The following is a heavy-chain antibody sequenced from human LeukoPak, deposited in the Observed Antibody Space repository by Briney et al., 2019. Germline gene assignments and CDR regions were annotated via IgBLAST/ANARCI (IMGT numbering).Heavy chain of an antibody. CDR3: ARNPPRYFN. J-gene: IGHJ4*02. CDR2: IQQDGSEK. CDR1: GFTFSSYW. V-gene: IGHV3-7*05. D-gene: IGHD1-26*01. Sequence: GGSLTFTCAASGFTFSSYWMIWVRQAPGKGLEWVANIQQDGSEKYYVDSVKGRFTISRDNAKNSLYLQMNSLRAEDTAVYYCARNPPRYFNWGQGTLVTVSS.